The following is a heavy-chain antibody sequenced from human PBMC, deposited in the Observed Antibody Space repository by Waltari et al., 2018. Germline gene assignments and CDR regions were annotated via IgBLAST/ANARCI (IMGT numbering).Heavy chain of an antibody. J-gene: IGHJ6*02. CDR1: GGSISSSY. CDR3: ARGGNYDPHYYYYYGMDV. V-gene: IGHV4-59*01. Sequence: QVQLQESGPGLVKPSETLSLTCTVPGGSISSSYWSWIRQPPGRGLEWIGYIYYSGSTNYNPSLKSRVTISVDTSKNQFSLKLSSVTAADTAVYYCARGGNYDPHYYYYYGMDVWGQGTTVTVSS. D-gene: IGHD1-7*01. CDR2: IYYSGST.